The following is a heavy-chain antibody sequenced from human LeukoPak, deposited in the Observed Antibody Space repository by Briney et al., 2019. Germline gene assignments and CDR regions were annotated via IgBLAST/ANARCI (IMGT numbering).Heavy chain of an antibody. D-gene: IGHD3-16*02. CDR2: ISGSGSTI. V-gene: IGHV3-48*03. CDR1: AFTFSSYE. CDR3: ARERVVRFDY. J-gene: IGHJ4*02. Sequence: GGSLRLSRAASAFTFSSYEMNWVRQAPGKGLEWVSYISGSGSTIYYADSVKGRFTISRDNAKNSLYLQMNSLRAEDTAVYYCARERVVRFDYWGQGTLVTVSS.